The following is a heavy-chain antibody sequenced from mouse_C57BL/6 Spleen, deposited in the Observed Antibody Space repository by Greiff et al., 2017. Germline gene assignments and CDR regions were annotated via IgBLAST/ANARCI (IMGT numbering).Heavy chain of an antibody. J-gene: IGHJ4*01. Sequence: QVQLKQSGAELVRPGTSVKVSCKASGYAFTNYLIEWVKQRPGQGLEWIGVINPGSGGTNYNEKFKGKATLTADKSSSTAYMQLSSLTSEDSAVYFCAREEDSYAMDYWGQGTSVTVSS. CDR3: AREEDSYAMDY. CDR2: INPGSGGT. CDR1: GYAFTNYL. V-gene: IGHV1-54*01.